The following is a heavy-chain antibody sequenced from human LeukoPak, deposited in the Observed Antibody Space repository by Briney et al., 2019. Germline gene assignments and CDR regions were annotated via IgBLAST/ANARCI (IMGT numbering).Heavy chain of an antibody. CDR1: GGSFSGYY. Sequence: SETLSLTCAVYGGSFSGYYWSWIRQPPGKGLEWIGEINHSGSTNYNPSLKSRVTISVDTSKNQFSLNLSSVTAADTAAYYCARFRGDGSGYYYDYWGQGTLVTVSS. CDR2: INHSGST. V-gene: IGHV4-34*01. J-gene: IGHJ4*02. CDR3: ARFRGDGSGYYYDY. D-gene: IGHD3-22*01.